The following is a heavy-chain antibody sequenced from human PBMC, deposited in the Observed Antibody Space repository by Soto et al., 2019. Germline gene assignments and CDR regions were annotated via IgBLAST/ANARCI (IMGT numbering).Heavy chain of an antibody. CDR2: INSFSGAT. Sequence: ASVKVSCKASGYTFTHYGITWVRQAPGQGLEWMGWINSFSGATNYPQKLQGRLSMTTDTSTNTVYMELRNLKSDDTAVYYCARDIKSGGNYWYFDIWGRGTLVTVSS. V-gene: IGHV1-18*01. D-gene: IGHD2-15*01. CDR3: ARDIKSGGNYWYFDI. CDR1: GYTFTHYG. J-gene: IGHJ2*01.